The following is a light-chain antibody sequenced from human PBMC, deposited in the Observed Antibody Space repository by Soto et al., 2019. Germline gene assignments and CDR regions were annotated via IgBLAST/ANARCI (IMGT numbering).Light chain of an antibody. CDR3: QQYNSYYT. Sequence: DIQMTQSPSTLSASVGERVTISCRANQSISNLLAWYQQKPGKAPKLLIYDASTLESGVPSRFRGSAYGKPFNLNISNLQTDDFATYYCQQYNSYYTFRQGTKVDIK. J-gene: IGKJ2*01. CDR1: QSISNL. V-gene: IGKV1-5*01. CDR2: DAS.